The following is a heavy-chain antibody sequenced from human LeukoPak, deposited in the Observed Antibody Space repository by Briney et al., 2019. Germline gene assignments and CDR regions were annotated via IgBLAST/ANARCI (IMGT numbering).Heavy chain of an antibody. D-gene: IGHD3-3*01. V-gene: IGHV1-69*06. CDR1: GGTFSSYA. CDR3: ARDRYYDFWSGSHYFDY. Sequence: SVKVSCKASGGTFSSYAISWVRQAPGQGLEWMGGIIPIFGTTNYAQKFQGRVTITADKSTTTAYMELSSLRSVDTAMYYCARDRYYDFWSGSHYFDYWGQGTLVTVSS. CDR2: IIPIFGTT. J-gene: IGHJ4*02.